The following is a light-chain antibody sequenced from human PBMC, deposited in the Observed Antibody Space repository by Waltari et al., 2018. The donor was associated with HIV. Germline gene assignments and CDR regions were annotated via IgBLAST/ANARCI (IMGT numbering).Light chain of an antibody. J-gene: IGLJ2*01. CDR1: NIGSKS. V-gene: IGLV3-21*02. Sequence: SYVLTQPPSVSVAPGQTARFTCGGNNIGSKSVHWYQQKPGQAPLLVLFDDSDRPSGIPERFSGSNSVNTATLTISRVEAGDEADYYCQVWDSSSDVVFGGGTKLTVL. CDR3: QVWDSSSDVV. CDR2: DDS.